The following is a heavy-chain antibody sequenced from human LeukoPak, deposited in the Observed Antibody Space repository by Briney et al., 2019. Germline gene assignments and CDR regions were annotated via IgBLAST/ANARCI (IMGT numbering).Heavy chain of an antibody. Sequence: SETLSLTCTVSGGSISSHYWSWIRQPPGKGLEWIGYIYYSGSTNYNPSLKSRVTMSVDTSKNQFSLKLSSVTAADTAVYYCARDRFSSNYDYYYYYMDVWGKGTTVTVSS. CDR2: IYYSGST. CDR1: GGSISSHY. V-gene: IGHV4-59*11. J-gene: IGHJ6*03. CDR3: ARDRFSSNYDYYYYYMDV. D-gene: IGHD4-11*01.